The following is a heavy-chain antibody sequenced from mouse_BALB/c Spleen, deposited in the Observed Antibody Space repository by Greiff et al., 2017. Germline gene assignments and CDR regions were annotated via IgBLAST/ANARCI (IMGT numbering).Heavy chain of an antibody. D-gene: IGHD4-1*01. CDR2: ISSGSSTI. CDR3: ARTRAPGYYFDY. CDR1: GFTFSSFG. Sequence: EVQLVESGGGLVQPGGSRKLSCAASGFTFSSFGMHWVRQAPEKGLEWVAYISSGSSTIYYADTVKGRFTISRDNPKNTLFLQMTSLRSEDTAMYYCARTRAPGYYFDYWGQGTTLTVSS. V-gene: IGHV5-17*02. J-gene: IGHJ2*01.